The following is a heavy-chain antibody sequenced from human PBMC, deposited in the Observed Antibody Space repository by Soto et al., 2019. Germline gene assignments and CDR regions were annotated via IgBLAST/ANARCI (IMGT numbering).Heavy chain of an antibody. CDR3: ARVPGP. CDR1: GDSISTSTYF. Sequence: SETLSLTCTVSGDSISTSTYFWGWVRQPPGKGLEWIGSIYYSGSTYYNPSLKSRVTISVDTSKNHFSLKLSSVTAADTAVYYCARVPGPWGQGTLVTVSS. V-gene: IGHV4-39*02. J-gene: IGHJ5*02. CDR2: IYYSGST.